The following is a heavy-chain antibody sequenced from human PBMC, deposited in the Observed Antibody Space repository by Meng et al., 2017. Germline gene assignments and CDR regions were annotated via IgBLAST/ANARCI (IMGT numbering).Heavy chain of an antibody. V-gene: IGHV1-69*06. J-gene: IGHJ4*02. CDR3: ARDKHPYYYDSSGYSPGGDY. Sequence: SVKVSCKASGGTFSSYAISWVRQAPGQGLEWMGGIIPIFCTANYAQKFQGRVTITANKSTSTAYMELSSLRSEDTAVYYCARDKHPYYYDSSGYSPGGDYWGQGTLVTVSS. CDR1: GGTFSSYA. CDR2: IIPIFCTA. D-gene: IGHD3-22*01.